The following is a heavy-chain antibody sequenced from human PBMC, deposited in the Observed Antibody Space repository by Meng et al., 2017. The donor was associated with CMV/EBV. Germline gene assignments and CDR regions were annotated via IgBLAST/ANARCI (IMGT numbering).Heavy chain of an antibody. CDR3: ARDRIIKSYCRSTSSYYYYGLDV. V-gene: IGHV3-21*01. J-gene: IGHJ6*02. CDR1: GCTFSSYS. Sequence: GESLMISCAASGCTFSSYSMNWVRQAPGKGLEWVSSISSSSSYISYADSVQCRFTISRDNAKNSLYLQMNSLRAEDTSVYYCARDRIIKSYCRSTSSYYYYGLDVWGQGTTVTVSS. CDR2: ISSSSSYI. D-gene: IGHD2-2*01.